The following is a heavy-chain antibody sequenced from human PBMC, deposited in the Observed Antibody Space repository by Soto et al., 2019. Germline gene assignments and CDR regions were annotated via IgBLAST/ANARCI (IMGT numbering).Heavy chain of an antibody. CDR2: ITSSSSTI. CDR3: ARTLAAAAYYYYYGMDV. Sequence: WVRPAPRKGMEWVSYITSSSSTIYYADSVKGRFTISRDNAKNSLYLQMNSLRDEDTAVYYCARTLAAAAYYYYYGMDVWGQGTTVTVFS. J-gene: IGHJ6*02. V-gene: IGHV3-48*02. D-gene: IGHD6-13*01.